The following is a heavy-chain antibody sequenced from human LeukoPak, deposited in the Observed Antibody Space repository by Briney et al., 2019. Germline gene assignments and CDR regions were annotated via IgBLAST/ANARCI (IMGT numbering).Heavy chain of an antibody. J-gene: IGHJ4*02. Sequence: VASVKVSCKASGYILSSYYMHWVRQAPGQGLEWMGIINPSGGSTDYAQKFQGRVTMTRDKSTSTVYMELNSLRSEDTALYYCARTYCGGDCNNSYFDYWGQGTLVTVSS. CDR3: ARTYCGGDCNNSYFDY. CDR2: INPSGGST. V-gene: IGHV1-46*01. CDR1: GYILSSYY. D-gene: IGHD2-21*02.